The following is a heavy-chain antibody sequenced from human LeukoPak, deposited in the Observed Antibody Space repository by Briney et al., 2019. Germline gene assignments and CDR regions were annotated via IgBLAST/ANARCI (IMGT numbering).Heavy chain of an antibody. V-gene: IGHV3-23*01. Sequence: SGGSLRLSCAASGFTFSSYAMSWVRQAPGKGLKWVSAISGSGGSTYYAGSVKGRFTISRDNSKNTLYLQMNSLRAEDTAVYYCAKGNSYKYYFDYWGQGTLVTVSS. CDR1: GFTFSSYA. CDR3: AKGNSYKYYFDY. J-gene: IGHJ4*02. D-gene: IGHD5-18*01. CDR2: ISGSGGST.